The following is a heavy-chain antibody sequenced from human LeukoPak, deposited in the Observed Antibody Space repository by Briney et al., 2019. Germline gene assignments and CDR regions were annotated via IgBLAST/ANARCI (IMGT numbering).Heavy chain of an antibody. CDR1: GYTFTSYA. V-gene: IGHV1-3*01. J-gene: IGHJ4*02. CDR2: INAGNGNT. D-gene: IGHD3-3*01. CDR3: ARGPLLRFLEWLLDY. Sequence: GASVKVSCKASGYTFTSYAIHWVRQAPGQRLEWMGWINAGNGNTKYSQKFQGRVTITRDTSASTAYMELSSLRSEDTAVYYCARGPLLRFLEWLLDYWGQGTLVTVSS.